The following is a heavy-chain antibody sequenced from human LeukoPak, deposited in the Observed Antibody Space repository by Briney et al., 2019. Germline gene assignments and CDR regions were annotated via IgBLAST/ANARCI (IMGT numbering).Heavy chain of an antibody. J-gene: IGHJ4*02. CDR1: GYIFTGYY. CDR3: ARGNSSGWYQQLDY. V-gene: IGHV1-69*04. D-gene: IGHD6-19*01. Sequence: SVKVSCKASGYIFTGYYIHWVRQAPGQGLEWMGRIIPILGIANYAQKFQGRVTITADKSTSTAYMELSSLRSEDTAVYYCARGNSSGWYQQLDYLGQGTLVTVSS. CDR2: IIPILGIA.